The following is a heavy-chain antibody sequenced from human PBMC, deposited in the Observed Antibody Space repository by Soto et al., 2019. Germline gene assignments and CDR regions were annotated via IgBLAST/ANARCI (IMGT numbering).Heavy chain of an antibody. V-gene: IGHV4-31*03. CDR1: GGSISSVGYY. CDR3: ARDRYYDFWSGYHYSGMDV. Sequence: TLSLTCTVSGGSISSVGYYWSWIRQHPGKGLEWIGYIYYSGSTYYNPSLKSRVTISVDTSKNQFSLKLSSVTAADTAVYHCARDRYYDFWSGYHYSGMDVWGQGTTVTVSS. J-gene: IGHJ6*02. CDR2: IYYSGST. D-gene: IGHD3-3*01.